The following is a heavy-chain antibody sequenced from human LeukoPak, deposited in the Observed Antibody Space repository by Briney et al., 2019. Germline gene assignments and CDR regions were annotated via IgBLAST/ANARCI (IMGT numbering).Heavy chain of an antibody. CDR3: AKSLYSGYDWKYFDY. D-gene: IGHD5-12*01. J-gene: IGHJ4*02. V-gene: IGHV3-21*01. CDR2: IRSSSNYI. CDR1: GFTFNSYT. Sequence: GGSLRLSCAASGFTFNSYTMSWVRQAPGKWLEWVASIRSSSNYIYYADSVKGRLTISRDDAKNSLYLQMNSLRAEDTAVYYCAKSLYSGYDWKYFDYWGQGTLVTVSS.